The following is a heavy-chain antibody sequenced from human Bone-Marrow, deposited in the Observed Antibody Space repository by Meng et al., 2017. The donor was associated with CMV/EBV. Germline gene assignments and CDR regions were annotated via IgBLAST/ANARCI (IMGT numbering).Heavy chain of an antibody. D-gene: IGHD3-22*01. CDR1: GFTFSSYW. V-gene: IGHV3-74*01. Sequence: GGSLRLSCAASGFTFSSYWMHWVRQVPGKGLVWVSRINRDGSITGYADSVKGRFTFSRDNAKNTLYLQMNSLRAEDTAVYFCARGSKYYYDTTGYYAFDIWAKGQWSPSPQ. J-gene: IGHJ3*02. CDR3: ARGSKYYYDTTGYYAFDI. CDR2: INRDGSIT.